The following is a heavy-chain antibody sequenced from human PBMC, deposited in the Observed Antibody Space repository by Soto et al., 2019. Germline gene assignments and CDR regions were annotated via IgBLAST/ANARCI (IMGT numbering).Heavy chain of an antibody. V-gene: IGHV6-1*01. CDR2: TYYRSRWYN. J-gene: IGHJ6*03. Sequence: SQTVSLTCAISGDRVSINIAAWNWIRPSPSGGLEWLGRTYYRSRWYNDYAVSVRSRITINPDTSKNQFSLHLNSVTPEDTAVYYCAGTTSLQWYYMDVWGKGTTVTVSS. CDR3: AGTTSLQWYYMDV. CDR1: GDRVSINIAA. D-gene: IGHD1-7*01.